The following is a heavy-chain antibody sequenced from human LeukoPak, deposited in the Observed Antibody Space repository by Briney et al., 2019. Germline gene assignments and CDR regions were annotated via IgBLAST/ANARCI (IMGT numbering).Heavy chain of an antibody. V-gene: IGHV3-30*03. D-gene: IGHD6-13*01. Sequence: GGSLRLSCAASGFTFSSYGMHWVRQAPGKGLEWVAVISYDGSNEYYADSVKGRFTISRDNSKNTLYLQMNSLRAEDTAVYYCAVINYSSRFYWGQGTLVTVSS. CDR1: GFTFSSYG. J-gene: IGHJ4*02. CDR2: ISYDGSNE. CDR3: AVINYSSRFY.